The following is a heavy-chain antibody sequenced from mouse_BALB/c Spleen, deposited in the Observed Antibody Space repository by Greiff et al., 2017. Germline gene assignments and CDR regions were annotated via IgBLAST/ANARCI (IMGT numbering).Heavy chain of an antibody. J-gene: IGHJ1*01. D-gene: IGHD2-1*01. CDR1: GFTFSSFG. CDR2: ISSGSSTI. CDR3: ARGGNDWYFDV. V-gene: IGHV5-17*02. Sequence: DVMLVESGGGLVQPGGSRKLSCAASGFTFSSFGMHWVRQAPEKGLEWVAYISSGSSTIYYADTVKGRFTISRDNPKNTLFLQMTSLRSEDTAMYYCARGGNDWYFDVWGAGTTVTVSS.